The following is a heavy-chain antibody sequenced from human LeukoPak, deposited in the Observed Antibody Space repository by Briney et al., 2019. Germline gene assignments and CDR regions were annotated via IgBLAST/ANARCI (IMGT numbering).Heavy chain of an antibody. CDR1: GYTFTSYY. V-gene: IGHV1-46*01. CDR2: INPSGGTT. D-gene: IGHD3-10*01. Sequence: ASVKVSCKASGYTFTSYYMHWVRQAPGQGLEWMGIINPSGGTTSYAQKFQGRVTMTRGTSTSTVYMELSSLRSEDTAVYYCARDRGYGSGNYDAFDIWGQGTMVTVSS. CDR3: ARDRGYGSGNYDAFDI. J-gene: IGHJ3*02.